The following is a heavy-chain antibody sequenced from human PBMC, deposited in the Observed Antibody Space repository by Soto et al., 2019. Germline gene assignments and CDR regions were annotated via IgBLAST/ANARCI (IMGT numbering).Heavy chain of an antibody. V-gene: IGHV1-2*02. CDR2: INPNSGGT. CDR1: GYTFTSFP. Sequence: GASVKVSCKASGYTFTSFPIHWVRKAPGQRLEWMGWINPNSGGTNYARKFQGRVTMTRVTSISTAYMELSSLRSDDTALYYCAKDPNIVVVPAATGGMDVWGQGTTVTVSS. D-gene: IGHD2-2*01. CDR3: AKDPNIVVVPAATGGMDV. J-gene: IGHJ6*02.